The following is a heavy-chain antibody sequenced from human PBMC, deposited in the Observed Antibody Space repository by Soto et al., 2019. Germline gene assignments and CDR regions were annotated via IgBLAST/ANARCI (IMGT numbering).Heavy chain of an antibody. J-gene: IGHJ4*02. Sequence: VKVSCKASGYTFTSYAMHWVRQAPGQRLEWMGWINAGNGNTKYSQKFQGRVTITRDTSASTAYMELSSLRSEDTAVYYCARDTVLRFLEWLLPQYYFDYWGQGTLVTVSS. CDR2: INAGNGNT. CDR1: GYTFTSYA. D-gene: IGHD3-3*01. V-gene: IGHV1-3*01. CDR3: ARDTVLRFLEWLLPQYYFDY.